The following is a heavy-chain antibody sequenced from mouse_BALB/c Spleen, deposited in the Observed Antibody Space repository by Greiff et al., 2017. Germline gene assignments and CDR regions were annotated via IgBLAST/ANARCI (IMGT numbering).Heavy chain of an antibody. Sequence: DVMLVESGGGLVQPGGSLKLFCAASGFTFSSYTMSWVRQTPEKRLEWVAYISNGGGSTYYPDTVKGRFTISRDNAKNTLYLQMSSLKSEDTAMYYCARHELRLFAYWGQGTLVTVSA. J-gene: IGHJ3*01. CDR3: ARHELRLFAY. V-gene: IGHV5-12-2*01. CDR2: ISNGGGST. D-gene: IGHD1-2*01. CDR1: GFTFSSYT.